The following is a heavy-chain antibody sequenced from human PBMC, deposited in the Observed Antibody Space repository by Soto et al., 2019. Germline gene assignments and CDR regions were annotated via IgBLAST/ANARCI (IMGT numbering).Heavy chain of an antibody. CDR3: AKDTKGYSYGYWFDP. CDR2: ISGSGGST. CDR1: GFTFSSYA. J-gene: IGHJ5*02. Sequence: GGSLRLSCAASGFTFSSYAMSWVRQAPGKGLEWVSAISGSGGSTYYADSVKGRFTSSRDNSKNTLYLQMNSLRAEDTAVYYCAKDTKGYSYGYWFDPWGQGTLVTVSS. V-gene: IGHV3-23*01. D-gene: IGHD5-18*01.